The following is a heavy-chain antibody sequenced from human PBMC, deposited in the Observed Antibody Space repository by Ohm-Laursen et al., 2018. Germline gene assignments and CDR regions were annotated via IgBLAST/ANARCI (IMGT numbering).Heavy chain of an antibody. V-gene: IGHV3-23*01. J-gene: IGHJ6*02. CDR3: ARELLSDVVVPAAGVDYYYYYGMDV. D-gene: IGHD2-2*01. CDR2: ISGSGGST. CDR1: GFTFSNYA. Sequence: SLRLSCTASGFTFSNYAMHWVRQAPEKGLEWVSAISGSGGSTYYADSVKGRFTISRDNSKNTLYLQMNSLRAEDTAVYYCARELLSDVVVPAAGVDYYYYYGMDVWGQGTTVTVSS.